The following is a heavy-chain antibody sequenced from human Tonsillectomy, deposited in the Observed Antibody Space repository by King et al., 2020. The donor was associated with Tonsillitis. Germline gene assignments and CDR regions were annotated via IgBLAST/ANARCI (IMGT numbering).Heavy chain of an antibody. Sequence: VQLVESGGGLVQPGGSLRLSCAASGFTFSSYAMSWVRQAPGKGLEWVSVISGGGGSTYYADSVKGRFTISRDNSKNTVYLQMNRLRADDTAVYYCAKGHSSMIVVAMGDAFDIWGQGTMVTVSS. CDR2: ISGGGGST. CDR3: AKGHSSMIVVAMGDAFDI. V-gene: IGHV3-23*04. CDR1: GFTFSSYA. J-gene: IGHJ3*02. D-gene: IGHD3-22*01.